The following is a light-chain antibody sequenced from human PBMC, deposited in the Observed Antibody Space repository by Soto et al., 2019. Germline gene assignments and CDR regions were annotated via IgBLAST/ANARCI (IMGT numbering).Light chain of an antibody. Sequence: DIQMTQSPSTLSASVGDRVTITCRASQTLRTWLAWYQQKPGKAPKLLIYDVSILQSGVPSRFSGSGSGTEFTLPISSLQPDDFATYYCQQYNGYALTFGGGTKVEFK. V-gene: IGKV1-5*01. J-gene: IGKJ4*01. CDR1: QTLRTW. CDR2: DVS. CDR3: QQYNGYALT.